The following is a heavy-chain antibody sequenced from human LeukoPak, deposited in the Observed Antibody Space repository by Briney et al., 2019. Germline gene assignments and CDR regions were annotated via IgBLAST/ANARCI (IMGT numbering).Heavy chain of an antibody. Sequence: ASVKVSCKASGYTFTSYGISWVRQAPGQGLEWMGWISAYSGNTNYAQKLQGRVTMTTDTSTSTAYMELRSLRSDDTAVYYCARDGSSSWYYYYMDVWGKGTTVTISS. CDR1: GYTFTSYG. CDR3: ARDGSSSWYYYYMDV. J-gene: IGHJ6*03. D-gene: IGHD6-13*01. V-gene: IGHV1-18*01. CDR2: ISAYSGNT.